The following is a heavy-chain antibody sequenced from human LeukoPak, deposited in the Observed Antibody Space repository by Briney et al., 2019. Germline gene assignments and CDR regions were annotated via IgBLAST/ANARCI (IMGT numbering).Heavy chain of an antibody. D-gene: IGHD2-21*02. J-gene: IGHJ4*02. CDR1: GFTFSSYA. Sequence: PGGSLRLSCAASGFTFSSYAMSWVRQAPGKGLEWVSAISGSGGSTYYADSVKGRFTISRDNSKNTLYLQMNSLRAEDTAVYYCAKYIAYCGGDCYSAFDYWGQGTLVTVSS. CDR3: AKYIAYCGGDCYSAFDY. CDR2: ISGSGGST. V-gene: IGHV3-23*01.